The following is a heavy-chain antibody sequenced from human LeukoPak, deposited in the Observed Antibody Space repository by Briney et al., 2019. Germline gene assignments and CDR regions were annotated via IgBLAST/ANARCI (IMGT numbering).Heavy chain of an antibody. Sequence: PGGTLRLSCAASGFTFSSYAMNWVRQAPGKGLEWVSYISSSGGTIHYSDSVKGRFTISRDNAKNSLYLQMNSLRAEDTAVYYCAREWGGNYDYWGQGTLVTVSS. CDR3: AREWGGNYDY. CDR1: GFTFSSYA. J-gene: IGHJ4*02. CDR2: ISSSGGTI. D-gene: IGHD3-16*01. V-gene: IGHV3-48*01.